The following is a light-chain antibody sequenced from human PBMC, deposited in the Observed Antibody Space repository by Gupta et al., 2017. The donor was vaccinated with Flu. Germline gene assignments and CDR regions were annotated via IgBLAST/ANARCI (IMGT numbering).Light chain of an antibody. CDR2: KSS. V-gene: IGKV2-24*01. J-gene: IGKJ2*02. CDR1: RSLVHSDGNTY. Sequence: DIVMTQTPLSSPVTLGQPASISCRSSRSLVHSDGNTYLSWLQQRPGQPPRLLIYKSSNRCSGVPDRFSGSGAGTDFTLKISRVEAEDVGVYYCRQAKQFPSIFGQGTKVEIK. CDR3: RQAKQFPSI.